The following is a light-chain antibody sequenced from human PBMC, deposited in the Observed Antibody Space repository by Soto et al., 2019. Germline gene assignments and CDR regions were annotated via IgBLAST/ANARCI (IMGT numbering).Light chain of an antibody. J-gene: IGLJ3*02. CDR1: SSDVGGYNY. CDR2: DVS. Sequence: QSVLTQPRSVSGSPGQSVTISCTGTSSDVGGYNYVSWYQQHPGKAPKLMIYDVSKRPSGVSNRFSGSKSGNTASLTISGLQAEDEADYYCCSYAGSSTWVFGGGTKLTVL. V-gene: IGLV2-11*01. CDR3: CSYAGSSTWV.